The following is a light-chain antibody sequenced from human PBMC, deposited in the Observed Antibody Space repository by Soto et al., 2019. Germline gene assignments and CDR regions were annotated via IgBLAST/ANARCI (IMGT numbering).Light chain of an antibody. CDR3: SSYTTNSAYV. CDR2: EVS. Sequence: QSALTQPASVSGSPRQSITISCTGTSSDVGAYNYVSWYQQHPGKAPKLMIYEVSNRPSGVSNRFSGSKSGNTASLTISGLQAEDEADYYCSSYTTNSAYVFGTGTKLTVL. CDR1: SSDVGAYNY. J-gene: IGLJ1*01. V-gene: IGLV2-14*01.